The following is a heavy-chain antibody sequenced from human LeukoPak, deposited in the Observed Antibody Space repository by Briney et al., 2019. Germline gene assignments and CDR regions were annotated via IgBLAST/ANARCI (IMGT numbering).Heavy chain of an antibody. CDR3: ARASNWNDVASRDY. CDR1: GYTFTGYY. Sequence: ASVKVSCKASGYTFTGYYMHWVRQAPGQGLEWMGWINPNSGGTNYAQKFQGRVTMTRDTSISTAYMELSRLRSDDTAVYYCARASNWNDVASRDYWGQGTLVTVSS. CDR2: INPNSGGT. J-gene: IGHJ4*02. D-gene: IGHD1-20*01. V-gene: IGHV1-2*02.